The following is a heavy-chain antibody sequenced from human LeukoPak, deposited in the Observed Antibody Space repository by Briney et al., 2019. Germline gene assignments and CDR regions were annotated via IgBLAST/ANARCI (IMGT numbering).Heavy chain of an antibody. J-gene: IGHJ4*02. Sequence: SETLSLTCTVSGGSISSSSYYWGWIRQLPGKGLGGIGRIYYSGSPYYNPSLKTRVTIYVDTSKNQFSLKLSSVTAADTAVYYCARPKKRGYSGYDAIDYWGQGTLVTVSS. CDR2: IYYSGSP. CDR1: GGSISSSSYY. V-gene: IGHV4-39*01. D-gene: IGHD5-12*01. CDR3: ARPKKRGYSGYDAIDY.